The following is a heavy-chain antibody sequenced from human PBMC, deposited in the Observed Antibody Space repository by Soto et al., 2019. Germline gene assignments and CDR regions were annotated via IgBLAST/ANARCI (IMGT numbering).Heavy chain of an antibody. CDR2: ISGSGGRT. J-gene: IGHJ3*02. V-gene: IGHV3-23*01. Sequence: GGSLRLSCAASGFTFSNYAMSWVRQAPGKGLEWVSAISGSGGRTYYADSVKGRFTISRDNSKNTLYLQMNSLRAEDTAVYYCANGMLVTSCYALCAFDIWGQGTMVTVSS. D-gene: IGHD2-2*01. CDR3: ANGMLVTSCYALCAFDI. CDR1: GFTFSNYA.